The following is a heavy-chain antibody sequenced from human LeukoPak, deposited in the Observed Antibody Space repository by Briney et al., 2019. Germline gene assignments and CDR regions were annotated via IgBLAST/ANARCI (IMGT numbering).Heavy chain of an antibody. CDR1: GGSISSSNW. D-gene: IGHD2-2*01. V-gene: IGHV4-4*02. CDR2: IYHSGST. J-gene: IGHJ4*02. CDR3: ARELGYCSSTSCYRRKAHFDY. Sequence: PSGTLSLTCAVSGGSISSSNWWSWVRQPPGKGLEWIGEIYHSGSTNYNPSLKSRVTISVDKSKNQFSLKLSSVTAADTAVYYCARELGYCSSTSCYRRKAHFDYWGQGTLVTVSS.